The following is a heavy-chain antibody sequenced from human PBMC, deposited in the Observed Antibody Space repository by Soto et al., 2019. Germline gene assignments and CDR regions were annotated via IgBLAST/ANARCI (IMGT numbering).Heavy chain of an antibody. CDR2: INAGNGNT. Sequence: QVQLVQSGAEVKKPGASVKVSCKASGYTFTSYAMHWVRQAPGQRLEWMGWINAGNGNTKYSQKFQGRVTITRDTSASTAYMELSSLRSEDTAVYYCARDGLWCSGDSCYSLDYWGQGTLVTVSS. V-gene: IGHV1-3*01. J-gene: IGHJ4*02. CDR1: GYTFTSYA. D-gene: IGHD2-15*01. CDR3: ARDGLWCSGDSCYSLDY.